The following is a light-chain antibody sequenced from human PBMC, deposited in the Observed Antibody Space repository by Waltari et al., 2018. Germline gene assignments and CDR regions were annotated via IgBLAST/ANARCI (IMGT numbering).Light chain of an antibody. CDR3: QQYSSFST. CDR1: QRVGTW. J-gene: IGKJ2*01. V-gene: IGKV1-5*03. Sequence: DIQMTQSPSTLSASVGDRVTIPCRASQRVGTWLAWYQQKPGKAPKLLIYMASSLESGVPSRFSGSGSGTEFTLTISSLQPDDFATYSCQQYSSFSTFGQGTKVDI. CDR2: MAS.